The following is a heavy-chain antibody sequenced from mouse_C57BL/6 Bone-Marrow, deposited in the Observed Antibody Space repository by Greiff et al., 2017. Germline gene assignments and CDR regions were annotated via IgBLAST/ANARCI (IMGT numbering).Heavy chain of an antibody. D-gene: IGHD2-14*01. CDR3: GRSGTMGRGFDY. J-gene: IGHJ2*01. CDR1: GYTFTSYW. CDR2: IYPTSGRT. V-gene: IGHV1-55*01. Sequence: QVQLQQPGAELVKPGASVKMSCKASGYTFTSYWITWVKQRPGQGLEWIGDIYPTSGRTNYNEKFKSKAILTVDTSSNTADMQLSSLTSEDSAVFYCGRSGTMGRGFDYWGQGTTLTVSS.